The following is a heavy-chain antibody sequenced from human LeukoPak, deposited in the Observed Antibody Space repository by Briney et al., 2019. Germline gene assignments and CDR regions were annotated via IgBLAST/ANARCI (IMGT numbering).Heavy chain of an antibody. V-gene: IGHV3-7*01. CDR2: IKQDGSEK. D-gene: IGHD6-19*01. Sequence: PGGSLRLSCAASGFTFTNYWMNWVRQAPGKGLEWVANIKQDGSEKNYVDSLKGRFTISRDNAKNSLYLQMNSLRAEDTAVYYCARDLGYSSGPNYWGQGTRVTVSS. CDR3: ARDLGYSSGPNY. CDR1: GFTFTNYW. J-gene: IGHJ4*02.